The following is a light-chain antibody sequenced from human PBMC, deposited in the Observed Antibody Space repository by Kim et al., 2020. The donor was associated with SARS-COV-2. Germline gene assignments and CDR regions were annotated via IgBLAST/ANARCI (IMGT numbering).Light chain of an antibody. CDR1: ELGDKY. V-gene: IGLV3-1*01. J-gene: IGLJ2*01. Sequence: VSPGQTASITCSGDELGDKYVCWYQQKPGQSPAVVIYQDSKRPSGIPERFSGSNSGNTATLTISGTQALDEANYYCQAWDTSSVIFGGGTQLTVL. CDR2: QDS. CDR3: QAWDTSSVI.